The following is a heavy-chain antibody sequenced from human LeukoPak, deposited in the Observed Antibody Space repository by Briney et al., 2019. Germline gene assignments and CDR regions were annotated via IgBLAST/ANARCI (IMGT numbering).Heavy chain of an antibody. V-gene: IGHV3-30*02. Sequence: GGSLRLSCAASGFTFSSYGMHWVRQAPGKGLEWVAFIRYDGSNKYYADSVKGRFTISRDNFKNTLYLQMNSLRAEDTAIYYCAKNGDRGAYCSGGSCYPYYYYNMDVWGKGTTVTISS. CDR2: IRYDGSNK. CDR1: GFTFSSYG. CDR3: AKNGDRGAYCSGGSCYPYYYYNMDV. J-gene: IGHJ6*03. D-gene: IGHD2-15*01.